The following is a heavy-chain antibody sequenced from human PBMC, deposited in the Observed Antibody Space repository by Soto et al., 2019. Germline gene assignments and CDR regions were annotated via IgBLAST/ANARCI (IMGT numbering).Heavy chain of an antibody. J-gene: IGHJ4*02. CDR3: ATMLLSILTAYYHYWAC. D-gene: IGHD3-9*01. V-gene: IGHV4-59*01. CDR1: GGSISSYY. CDR2: IYYSGST. Sequence: QVQLQESGPGLVKPSETLSLTCTVSGGSISSYYWSWIRQPPGMGLEWTGYIYYSGSTNYHPSLTSRVTTSVDASKTQFSLKLSSVTAADTAVYYCATMLLSILTAYYHYWACWVQGTRVTVSS.